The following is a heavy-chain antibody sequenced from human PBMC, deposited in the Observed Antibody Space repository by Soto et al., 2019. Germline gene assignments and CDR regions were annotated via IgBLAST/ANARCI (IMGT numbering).Heavy chain of an antibody. CDR1: GFTFGSYG. Sequence: GGSLRLSCAASGFTFGSYGMHWVRQAPGKGLEWVAVIWYDGSNKYYADSVKGRFTISRDNSKNTLYLQMNSLRAEDTAVYYCARDQGDSSGPVDYWGQGTLVTVSS. D-gene: IGHD3-22*01. J-gene: IGHJ4*02. V-gene: IGHV3-33*01. CDR3: ARDQGDSSGPVDY. CDR2: IWYDGSNK.